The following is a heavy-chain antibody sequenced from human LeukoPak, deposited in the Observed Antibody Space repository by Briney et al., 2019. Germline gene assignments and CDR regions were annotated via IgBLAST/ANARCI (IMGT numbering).Heavy chain of an antibody. Sequence: PGGSLRLSCAASGAASGLTFSGYGMHWVRQAPGKGLEWVANIKFDGSEKFYVDSVKGRFTISRDNTKNSLYLQMDSLRGEDTSVYFCARLSYWIFEVWGQGTMVTVSS. J-gene: IGHJ3*01. CDR1: GAASGLTFSGYG. CDR2: IKFDGSEK. V-gene: IGHV3-7*01. CDR3: ARLSYWIFEV. D-gene: IGHD2-21*01.